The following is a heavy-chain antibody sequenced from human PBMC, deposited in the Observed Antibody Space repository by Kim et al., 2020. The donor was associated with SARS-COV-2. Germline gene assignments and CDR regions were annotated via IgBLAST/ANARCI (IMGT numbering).Heavy chain of an antibody. CDR2: IIPILGNA. J-gene: IGHJ6*02. CDR1: GGTFSSYA. Sequence: SVKVSCKASGGTFSSYAIIWVRQAPGQGLEWMGRIIPILGNANNAQKFQGRVTITADKSTSTAYMELSSLRSEDTAVYYCARSLDIVVVDDYYGMDVWGQGTTVTVSS. V-gene: IGHV1-69*04. CDR3: ARSLDIVVVDDYYGMDV. D-gene: IGHD2-15*01.